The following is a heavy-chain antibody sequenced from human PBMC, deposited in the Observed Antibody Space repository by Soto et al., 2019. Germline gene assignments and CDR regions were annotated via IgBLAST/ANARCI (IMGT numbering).Heavy chain of an antibody. J-gene: IGHJ6*02. Sequence: GGSLRLSCAASGFTFDVYTMHWVRQAPGKGLEWVSLINWDGGSTYYADSVKGRFTISRDNSKNSLYLQMNSLRTEDTALYYCAKGKYCSGGSCYGYYYGMDVWGQGTTVTVSS. CDR3: AKGKYCSGGSCYGYYYGMDV. CDR1: GFTFDVYT. V-gene: IGHV3-43*01. CDR2: INWDGGST. D-gene: IGHD2-15*01.